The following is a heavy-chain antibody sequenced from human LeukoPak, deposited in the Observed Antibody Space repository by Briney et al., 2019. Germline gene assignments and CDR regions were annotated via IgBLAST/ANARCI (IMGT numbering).Heavy chain of an antibody. CDR3: ARLHPYTTGWYVGADY. D-gene: IGHD6-19*01. Sequence: ASVKVSCKASGYTFTGYYMHWVRQAPGQGLEWMGWINPNSGGTNYAQKFQGRVTMTRDTSITTAYLQWRSLKASDTAIYYCARLHPYTTGWYVGADYWGQGTLVSVSS. CDR1: GYTFTGYY. J-gene: IGHJ4*02. CDR2: INPNSGGT. V-gene: IGHV1-2*02.